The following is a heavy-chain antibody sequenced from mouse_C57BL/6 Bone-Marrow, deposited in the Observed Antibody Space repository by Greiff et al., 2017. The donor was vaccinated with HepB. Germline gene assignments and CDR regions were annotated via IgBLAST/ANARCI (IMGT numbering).Heavy chain of an antibody. CDR3: TSDYGSSYAMDY. CDR1: GYTFSSYT. CDR2: INPSSGYT. Sequence: QVQLQQSGAELARPGASVKMSCKASGYTFSSYTMHWVKQRPGQGLEWIGYINPSSGYTKYKQKFKDKSTLTADKSSSTAYMQLSSLASEDSAVYYCTSDYGSSYAMDYWGQGTSFTVSS. J-gene: IGHJ4*01. V-gene: IGHV1-4*01. D-gene: IGHD1-1*01.